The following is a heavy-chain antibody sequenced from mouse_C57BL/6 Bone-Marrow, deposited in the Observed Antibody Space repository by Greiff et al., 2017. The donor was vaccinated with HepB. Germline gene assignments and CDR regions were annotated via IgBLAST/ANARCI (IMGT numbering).Heavy chain of an antibody. CDR1: GFTFSSYA. J-gene: IGHJ4*01. V-gene: IGHV5-9-1*02. CDR2: ISSGGDYI. D-gene: IGHD1-1*01. Sequence: EVQRVESGEGLVKPGGSLKLSCAASGFTFSSYAMSWVRQTPEKRLEWVAYISSGGDYIYYADTVKGRFTISRDNARNTLYLQMSSLKSEDTAMYYCTRDHVVKYYYAMDYWGQGTSVTVSS. CDR3: TRDHVVKYYYAMDY.